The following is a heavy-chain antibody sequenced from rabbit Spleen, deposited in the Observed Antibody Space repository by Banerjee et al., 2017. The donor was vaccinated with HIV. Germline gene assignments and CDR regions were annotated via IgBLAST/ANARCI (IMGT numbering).Heavy chain of an antibody. CDR2: IDTGSSGFT. CDR3: ARDTSSSFSSYGIDL. V-gene: IGHV1S40*01. D-gene: IGHD1-1*01. CDR1: GVSFSGSSY. J-gene: IGHJ6*01. Sequence: QSLEESGGDLVKPGASLTLTCIASGVSFSGSSYMCWVRQAPGKGLEWIACIDTGSSGFTYFASWAKGRFTISKTSSTTVTLQMTSLTAADTATYFCARDTSSSFSSYGIDLWGPGTLVTVS.